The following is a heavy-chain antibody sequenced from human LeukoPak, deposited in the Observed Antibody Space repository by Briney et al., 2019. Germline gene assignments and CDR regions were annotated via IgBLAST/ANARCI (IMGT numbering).Heavy chain of an antibody. V-gene: IGHV3-23*01. D-gene: IGHD3-22*01. CDR1: GFTFSSYA. J-gene: IGHJ4*02. Sequence: GGSLRLSCAASGFTFSSYAMSWVRQAPGKGLEWVSAISGSGGSTYYADSVKGRFTISRDNSKNTLYLQMNSLRAEDTAVYYCAKDTPAYYYDSSGLYFDYWGQGTLVTVSS. CDR3: AKDTPAYYYDSSGLYFDY. CDR2: ISGSGGST.